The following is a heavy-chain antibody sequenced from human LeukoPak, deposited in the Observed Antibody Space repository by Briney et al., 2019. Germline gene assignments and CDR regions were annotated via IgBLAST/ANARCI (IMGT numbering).Heavy chain of an antibody. D-gene: IGHD5-18*01. Sequence: SETLSLTCTVSGGSISSYYWSWIRQPPGKGLEWIGYIYYSGSTNYNPSLKSRVTISVDTSKNQFSLKLSSVTAADTAVYYCARVFSLKQLWGQVRFDPWGQGTLVTVSS. CDR1: GGSISSYY. CDR3: ARVFSLKQLWGQVRFDP. CDR2: IYYSGST. V-gene: IGHV4-59*01. J-gene: IGHJ5*02.